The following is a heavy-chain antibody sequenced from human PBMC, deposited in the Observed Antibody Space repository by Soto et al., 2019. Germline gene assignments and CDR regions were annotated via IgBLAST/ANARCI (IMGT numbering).Heavy chain of an antibody. CDR1: GFSLSTSGVG. Sequence: QITLKESGPTLVKPTQTLTLTCTFSGFSLSTSGVGVGWIRQPPGKALEWLALIYWDDDKRYSPSLKSRLTITKDTSKNQVVLTLTNMDAVDTATYYCGHSPYYGWGFDIWGQVTMVTVSS. CDR3: GHSPYYGWGFDI. D-gene: IGHD3-10*01. CDR2: IYWDDDK. V-gene: IGHV2-5*02. J-gene: IGHJ3*02.